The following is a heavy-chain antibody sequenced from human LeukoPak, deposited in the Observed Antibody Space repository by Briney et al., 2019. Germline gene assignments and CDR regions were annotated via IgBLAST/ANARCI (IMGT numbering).Heavy chain of an antibody. V-gene: IGHV4-39*01. D-gene: IGHD3-9*01. CDR3: ARTYYDILTGYYNQEDY. CDR1: GGSISSSSYY. CDR2: IYYSGST. Sequence: SETLSLTCTVSGGSISSSSYYWGWIRQPPGKGLVWIGSIYYSGSTYYNPSLKSRVTISVDTSKNQFSLKLSSVTAADTAVYYCARTYYDILTGYYNQEDYWGQGTLVTVSS. J-gene: IGHJ4*02.